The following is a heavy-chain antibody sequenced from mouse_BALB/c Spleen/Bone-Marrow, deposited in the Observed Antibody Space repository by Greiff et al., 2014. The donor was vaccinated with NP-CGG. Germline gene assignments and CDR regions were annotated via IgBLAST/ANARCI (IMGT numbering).Heavy chain of an antibody. D-gene: IGHD3-2*01. CDR2: INPGSGGA. Sequence: VQLQQSGAELVRPGTSVKVSCKASGYAFTNYLIEWVKQRPGQGLEWIGVINPGSGGANYNEKFKGKATLTADKSSSTAYMQLSRLTSDDSAVYFCAREWTARAVDYWGQGTTLTVSS. CDR1: GYAFTNYL. CDR3: AREWTARAVDY. V-gene: IGHV1-54*01. J-gene: IGHJ2*01.